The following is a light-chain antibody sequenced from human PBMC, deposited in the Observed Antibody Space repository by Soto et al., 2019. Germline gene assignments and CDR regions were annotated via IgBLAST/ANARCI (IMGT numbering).Light chain of an antibody. CDR1: QSISSY. Sequence: DIQMTQSPYSLSASVGDTVTITCRASQSISSYLNWYQQKPGKAPELLIYAASSLQSGVPLRFSGSGSGTDFTLTISSLQPEDFATYYCQQSYTTPLTFGGGTKVEIK. CDR3: QQSYTTPLT. V-gene: IGKV1-39*01. J-gene: IGKJ4*01. CDR2: AAS.